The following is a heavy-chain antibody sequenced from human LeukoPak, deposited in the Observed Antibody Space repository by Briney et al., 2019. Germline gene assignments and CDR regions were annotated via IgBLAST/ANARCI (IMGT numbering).Heavy chain of an antibody. CDR2: ISSSGSTI. CDR3: AELGITMIGGV. V-gene: IGHV3-48*04. D-gene: IGHD3-10*02. J-gene: IGHJ6*04. Sequence: GGSLRLSCAASGFSFSIYGMSWVRQAPGKGLEWVSYISSSGSTIYYADSVKGRFTISRDNAKNSLYLQMNSLRAEDTAVYYCAELGITMIGGVWGKGTTVTTSS. CDR1: GFSFSIYG.